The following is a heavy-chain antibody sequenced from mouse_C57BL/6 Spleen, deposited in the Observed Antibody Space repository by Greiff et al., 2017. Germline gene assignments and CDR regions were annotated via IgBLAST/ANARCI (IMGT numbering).Heavy chain of an antibody. CDR2: ISYDGSN. D-gene: IGHD2-2*01. CDR1: GYSITSGYY. Sequence: EVQLQQSGPGLVKPSQSLSLTCSVTGYSITSGYYWNWIRQFPGNKLEWMGYISYDGSNNYNPSLKNRISITRDTSKNQFFLKLNSVTTEDTATYYCARYGYDGDFDYWGQGTTLTVSS. J-gene: IGHJ2*01. V-gene: IGHV3-6*01. CDR3: ARYGYDGDFDY.